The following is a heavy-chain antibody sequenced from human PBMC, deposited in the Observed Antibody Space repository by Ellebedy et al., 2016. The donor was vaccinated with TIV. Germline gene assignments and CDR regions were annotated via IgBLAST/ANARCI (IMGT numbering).Heavy chain of an antibody. Sequence: GESLKISCSASGFTFSSYAMHWVRQAPGKGLEYVSAISSNGGSTYYADSVKGRFTISRDNSKNTLYLQMSSLRAEDTAVYYCVILPPGIAVAGPSGTLGFDPWGQGTLVTVSS. J-gene: IGHJ5*02. D-gene: IGHD6-19*01. CDR3: VILPPGIAVAGPSGTLGFDP. CDR1: GFTFSSYA. CDR2: ISSNGGST. V-gene: IGHV3-64D*06.